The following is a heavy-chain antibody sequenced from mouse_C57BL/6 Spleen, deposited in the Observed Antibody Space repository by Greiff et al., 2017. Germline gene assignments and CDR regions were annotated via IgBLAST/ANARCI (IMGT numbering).Heavy chain of an antibody. Sequence: VQRVESGAELVKPGASVKMSCKASGYTFTTYPIEWMKQNHGKSLEWIGNFHPYNDDTKYNEKFKGKATLTVEKSSSTVYLELSRLTSDDSAVYYCAIYSNAYYYAMDYWGQGTSVTVSS. D-gene: IGHD2-5*01. J-gene: IGHJ4*01. CDR1: GYTFTTYP. V-gene: IGHV1-47*01. CDR2: FHPYNDDT. CDR3: AIYSNAYYYAMDY.